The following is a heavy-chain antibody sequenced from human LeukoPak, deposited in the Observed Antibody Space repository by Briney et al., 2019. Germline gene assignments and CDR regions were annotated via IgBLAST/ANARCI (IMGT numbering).Heavy chain of an antibody. D-gene: IGHD2-2*01. CDR1: GVDRSSKQ. CDR2: LYSGEGA. CDR3: ASGARRTSCLDY. V-gene: IGHV3-53*01. J-gene: IGHJ4*02. Sequence: PGGSLSLSCATSGVDRSSKQLSRGRQAPGKGPEGVSVLYSGEGAYNADSVKGRFSISRDNSKNTLYLQMNSLRAEDTAVYYCASGARRTSCLDYWGQGTLVTVSS.